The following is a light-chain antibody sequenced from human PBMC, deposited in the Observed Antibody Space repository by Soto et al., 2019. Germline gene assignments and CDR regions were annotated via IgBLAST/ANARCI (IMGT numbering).Light chain of an antibody. J-gene: IGLJ1*01. V-gene: IGLV2-23*02. CDR2: EVN. Sequence: QSALTQPASVSGSPGQSITISCTGTSSDVGNYNLVSWYQQHPGKAPKLIIYEVNKRPSGFSDRFSGSKSGNTASLTISGLQAGDEADYYCCSYAGSSTHYVFGTGTKVTVL. CDR3: CSYAGSSTHYV. CDR1: SSDVGNYNL.